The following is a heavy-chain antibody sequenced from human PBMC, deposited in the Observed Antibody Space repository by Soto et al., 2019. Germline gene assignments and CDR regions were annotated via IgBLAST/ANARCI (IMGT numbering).Heavy chain of an antibody. Sequence: GASVKVSCKASGYTFTTYDITWVRQAPGQGLEWMGWISGYNGNTKYAPRLQGRVTLTTETSTSTAYMELRSLTSGDTAVYYCERDSKARLAWFDPWGQGTPVTVSS. CDR1: GYTFTTYD. CDR2: ISGYNGNT. J-gene: IGHJ5*02. V-gene: IGHV1-18*04. CDR3: ERDSKARLAWFDP. D-gene: IGHD6-6*01.